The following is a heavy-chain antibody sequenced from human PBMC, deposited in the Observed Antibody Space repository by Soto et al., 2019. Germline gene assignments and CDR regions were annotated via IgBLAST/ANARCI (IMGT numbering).Heavy chain of an antibody. D-gene: IGHD2-2*01. CDR2: LYHIGST. CDR3: RSSASCYDESCVDV. J-gene: IGHJ6*02. CDR1: GYSISSGNY. Sequence: SETLSLTCAVSGYSISSGNYWAWIRQPPGRGLEWIGSLYHIGSTHYNTSLKSRVTISVDTSKNHFSLELSSVTAADTAIYYCRSSASCYDESCVDVWGQGTMVTVSS. V-gene: IGHV4-38-2*01.